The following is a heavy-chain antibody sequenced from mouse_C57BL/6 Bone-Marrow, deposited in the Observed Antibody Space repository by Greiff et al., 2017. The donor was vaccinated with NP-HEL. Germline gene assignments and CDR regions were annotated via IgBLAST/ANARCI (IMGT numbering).Heavy chain of an antibody. Sequence: EVKLQESGPGLVKPSQSLSLTCSVTGYSITSGYYWHWIRQFPGNKLEWMGYISYDGSNNYNPSLKNRISITRDTSKNQFFLKLNSVTTEDTATYYCASQIYGFFDYWGQGTTLTVSS. D-gene: IGHD1-1*02. V-gene: IGHV3-6*01. CDR2: ISYDGSN. J-gene: IGHJ2*01. CDR1: GYSITSGYY. CDR3: ASQIYGFFDY.